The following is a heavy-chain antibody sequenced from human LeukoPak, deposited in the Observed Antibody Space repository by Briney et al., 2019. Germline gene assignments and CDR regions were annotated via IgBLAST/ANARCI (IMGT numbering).Heavy chain of an antibody. D-gene: IGHD1-26*01. V-gene: IGHV1-8*01. J-gene: IGHJ4*02. CDR2: MNPNSGNT. CDR3: ARSTMGARRRYDY. CDR1: KDTFTIYD. Sequence: ASVKVSCKASKDTFTIYDVNWVRQATGLGLEWMGWMNPNSGNTGYAQKFQGRVTMTMNSSISTAYMELTSLTSEDTAVYYCARSTMGARRRYDYWGQGTLVTVSP.